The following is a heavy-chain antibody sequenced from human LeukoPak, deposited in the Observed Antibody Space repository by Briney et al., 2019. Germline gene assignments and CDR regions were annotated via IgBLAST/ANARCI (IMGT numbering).Heavy chain of an antibody. CDR3: VKDYRVGSSPAFGDF. J-gene: IGHJ4*02. CDR1: GFTFSNYA. CDR2: LIENGATT. V-gene: IGHV3-23*01. D-gene: IGHD1-26*01. Sequence: GGSLRLSCAGSGFTFSNYAMTWVRQAPGKGLEWVSGLIENGATTYYADSVKGRFTISRDNSRNTMYLQMNSLRAEDTAVYYCVKDYRVGSSPAFGDFWGQGTLVTVSS.